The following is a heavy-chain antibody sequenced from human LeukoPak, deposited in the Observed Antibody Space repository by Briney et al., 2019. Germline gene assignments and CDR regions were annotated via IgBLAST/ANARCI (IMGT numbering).Heavy chain of an antibody. Sequence: GASVKVSCKASGYTFTSYDINWVRQATGQGLEWMGWMNPNSGNTGYAQKFQGRVTMTRNTSISTAYMELSSLRAEDTAVYYCARSYFGSYYYDSSGWDWYFDLWGRGTLVTVSS. CDR1: GYTFTSYD. CDR2: MNPNSGNT. V-gene: IGHV1-8*01. CDR3: ARSYFGSYYYDSSGWDWYFDL. J-gene: IGHJ2*01. D-gene: IGHD3-22*01.